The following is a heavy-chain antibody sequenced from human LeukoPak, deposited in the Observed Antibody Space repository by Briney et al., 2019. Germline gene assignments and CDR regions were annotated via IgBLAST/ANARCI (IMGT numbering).Heavy chain of an antibody. CDR2: IKDDGSHT. Sequence: GRSLRLSCAASGFTFSSHWMHWVRQAPGKGLVWVSRIKDDGSHTNYADSVKGRFTISRDNAKNTLSPQMNSLRAEDTAVYYCARGSGIITGIDEWGQGTLVTVSS. V-gene: IGHV3-74*01. CDR3: ARGSGIITGIDE. CDR1: GFTFSSHW. D-gene: IGHD6-25*01. J-gene: IGHJ4*02.